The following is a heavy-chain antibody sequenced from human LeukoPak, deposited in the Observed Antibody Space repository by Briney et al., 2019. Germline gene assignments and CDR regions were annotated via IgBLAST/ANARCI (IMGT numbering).Heavy chain of an antibody. V-gene: IGHV3-23*01. D-gene: IGHD6-19*01. J-gene: IGHJ4*02. CDR2: ISGSGGST. CDR3: AEGDSSGWWGDY. Sequence: PGGSLRLSCAASGFTFSSYAMSWVRQAPGKGLGWVSAISGSGGSTYYADSVKGRFTISRDNSKNTLYLQMNSLRAEDTAVYYCAEGDSSGWWGDYWGQGTLVTVSS. CDR1: GFTFSSYA.